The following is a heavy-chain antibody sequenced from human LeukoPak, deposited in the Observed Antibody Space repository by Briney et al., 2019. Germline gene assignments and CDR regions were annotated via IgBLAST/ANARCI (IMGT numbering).Heavy chain of an antibody. D-gene: IGHD3-22*01. V-gene: IGHV4-39*01. J-gene: IGHJ4*02. Sequence: SETLSLTCTVSSGSISNYYWGWIRQPPGKGLEWIGSIYYSGSTYYNPSLKSRVTISVDTSKNQFSLKLSSVTAADTAVYYCARHEGYYYDSSGSIDYWGQGTLVTVSS. CDR3: ARHEGYYYDSSGSIDY. CDR2: IYYSGST. CDR1: SGSISNYY.